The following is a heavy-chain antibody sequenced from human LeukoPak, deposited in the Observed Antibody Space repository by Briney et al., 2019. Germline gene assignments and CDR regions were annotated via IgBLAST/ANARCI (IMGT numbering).Heavy chain of an antibody. D-gene: IGHD3-10*01. CDR1: GGSFSGYY. V-gene: IGHV4-34*01. Sequence: KPSETLSLTCAVYGGSFSGYYWSWIRQPPGKGLEWIGEINHSGSTNYNPSLKSRVTISVDTSKNQFSLKLSSVTAADTAVYYCARGRITMVRGVIIWSLIREYHFDYWGQGTLVTVSS. CDR2: INHSGST. J-gene: IGHJ4*02. CDR3: ARGRITMVRGVIIWSLIREYHFDY.